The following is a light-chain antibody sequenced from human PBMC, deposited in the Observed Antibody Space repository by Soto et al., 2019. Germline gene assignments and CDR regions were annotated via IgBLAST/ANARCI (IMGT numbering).Light chain of an antibody. CDR2: DVS. V-gene: IGLV2-14*01. CDR3: CSFTTTIPYV. J-gene: IGLJ1*01. CDR1: SCDVGGYSY. Sequence: QSVLTQPASVSGSPGQSITISCTGTSCDVGGYSYVSWYQQHPGKAPKLMIYDVSNRPSGVSYLSSGSKSGNAASLTISGLQAEDEADYYFCSFTTTIPYVFGTGTQLTVL.